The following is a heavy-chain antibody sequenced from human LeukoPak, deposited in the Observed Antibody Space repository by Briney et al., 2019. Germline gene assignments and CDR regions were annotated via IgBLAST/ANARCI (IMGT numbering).Heavy chain of an antibody. Sequence: PGGSLRLSCAVSGFTFSIYEMNWIRQAPGKGLEWVSSISGSGEFIYYGDSVKGRVTISRDNGKNSLYLQMNSVRPEDMAVYYCARDDSHGYHFFDSWGRGTLVTVSS. CDR1: GFTFSIYE. V-gene: IGHV3-48*03. CDR3: ARDDSHGYHFFDS. D-gene: IGHD3-22*01. CDR2: ISGSGEFI. J-gene: IGHJ4*02.